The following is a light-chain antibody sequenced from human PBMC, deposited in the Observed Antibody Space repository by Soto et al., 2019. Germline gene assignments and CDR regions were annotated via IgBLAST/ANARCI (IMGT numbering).Light chain of an antibody. CDR3: PQYGSSPPLT. V-gene: IGKV3-20*01. CDR1: QSVSSSY. Sequence: EIVSTQSPGTLSLSPGERATLSCRASQSVSSSYLARYQQKPGQAPRLLIYGASSRATGIPDRFSGSGSGTDFTLTISRLEPEDFAVYYCPQYGSSPPLTFGGGTKVEIK. J-gene: IGKJ4*01. CDR2: GAS.